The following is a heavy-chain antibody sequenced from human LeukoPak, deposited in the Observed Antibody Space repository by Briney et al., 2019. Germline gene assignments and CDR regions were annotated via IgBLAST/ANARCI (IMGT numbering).Heavy chain of an antibody. V-gene: IGHV1-2*02. CDR3: ARDLRFGELSDY. Sequence: ASVKVSCKAPGYTFTGYYMHWVRQAPGQGLEWMGWINPNSGGTNYAQKFQGRVTMTRDTSISTAYMELSRLRSDDTAVYYCARDLRFGELSDYWGQGTLVTVSS. CDR1: GYTFTGYY. CDR2: INPNSGGT. D-gene: IGHD3-10*01. J-gene: IGHJ4*02.